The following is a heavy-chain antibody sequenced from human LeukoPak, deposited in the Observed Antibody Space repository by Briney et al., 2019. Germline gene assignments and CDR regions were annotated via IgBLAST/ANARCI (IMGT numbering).Heavy chain of an antibody. J-gene: IGHJ4*02. CDR2: INPNSGGT. Sequence: GASVKVSCKASGYTFSGHYMHWVRQAPGQGLEWMGWINPNSGGTNYAQKFQGRVTMTRDTSISTAYMELSRLRSDDTAVYYCATYDSSGYYYFDYWGQGTLVTVSS. CDR3: ATYDSSGYYYFDY. CDR1: GYTFSGHY. D-gene: IGHD3-22*01. V-gene: IGHV1-2*02.